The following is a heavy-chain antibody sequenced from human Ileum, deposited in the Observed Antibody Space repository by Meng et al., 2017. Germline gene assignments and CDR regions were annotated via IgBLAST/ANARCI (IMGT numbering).Heavy chain of an antibody. CDR2: AST. D-gene: IGHD7-27*01. V-gene: IGHV4-61*08. J-gene: IGHJ4*02. CDR1: GGSVSSSGYQ. Sequence: QVQLAYSGPGLVLPSDTLLLLGVGPGGSVSSSGYQWGWIRQPPGKGLEWIGYASTNYNPSLKSRVTISVDTSKNQFSLKLTSVTAADTAVYYCARDHWGSLDYWGQGVLVTVSS. CDR3: ARDHWGSLDY.